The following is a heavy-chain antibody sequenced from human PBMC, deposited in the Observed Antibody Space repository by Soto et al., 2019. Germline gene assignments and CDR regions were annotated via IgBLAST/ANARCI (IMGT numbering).Heavy chain of an antibody. D-gene: IGHD5-12*01. CDR1: GFTFSSYA. CDR2: ISYDGSNK. CDR3: AREEMATIETHPADRYYYYYYGMDV. J-gene: IGHJ6*02. V-gene: IGHV3-30-3*01. Sequence: GGSLRLSCAASGFTFSSYAMHWVRQAPGKGLEWVAVISYDGSNKYYADSVKGRFTISRDNSKNTRYLQMNSLRAEDTAVYYCAREEMATIETHPADRYYYYYYGMDVWGQGTTVTVSS.